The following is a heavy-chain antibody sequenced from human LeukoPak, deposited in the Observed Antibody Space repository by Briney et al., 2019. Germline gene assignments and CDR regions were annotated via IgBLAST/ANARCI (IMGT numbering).Heavy chain of an antibody. CDR3: ARLRGATVAHNWFDP. J-gene: IGHJ5*02. D-gene: IGHD6-19*01. V-gene: IGHV4-39*07. CDR2: IYYSGNT. Sequence: SETLSLTCTVSGGFISSSSYYWGWVRQPPGKGLEWIGSIYYSGNTYYNPSLKSRVTISVDTSKNQCSLRLSSVTAADTAVYYCARLRGATVAHNWFDPWGKGTLVTVSS. CDR1: GGFISSSSYY.